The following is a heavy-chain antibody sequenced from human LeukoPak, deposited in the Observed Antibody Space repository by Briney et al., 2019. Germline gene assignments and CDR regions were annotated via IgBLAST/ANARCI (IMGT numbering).Heavy chain of an antibody. CDR3: AKDLPYCGGDCLPDAFDI. CDR2: ISGSGGST. CDR1: GFTFSNYA. D-gene: IGHD2-21*02. V-gene: IGHV3-23*01. J-gene: IGHJ3*02. Sequence: PGGSLRLSCAASGFTFSNYAMHWVRQAPGKGLEWVSAISGSGGSTYYADSVKGRFTISRDNSKNTLYLQMNSLRAEDTAVYYCAKDLPYCGGDCLPDAFDIWGQGTMVTVSS.